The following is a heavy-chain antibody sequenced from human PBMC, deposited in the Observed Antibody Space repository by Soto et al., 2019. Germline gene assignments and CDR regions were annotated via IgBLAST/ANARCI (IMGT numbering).Heavy chain of an antibody. D-gene: IGHD5-12*01. CDR3: AREDIVATIVDY. J-gene: IGHJ4*02. CDR1: GYTFTSYG. V-gene: IGHV1-18*01. Sequence: GASVKVSCKASGYTFTSYGISWVRQALGQGLEWMGWISAYNGNKNYAQKLQGKVTMTTDTSTSTAYMELRSLRSDDTAVYYCAREDIVATIVDYWGQGTLVTVSS. CDR2: ISAYNGNK.